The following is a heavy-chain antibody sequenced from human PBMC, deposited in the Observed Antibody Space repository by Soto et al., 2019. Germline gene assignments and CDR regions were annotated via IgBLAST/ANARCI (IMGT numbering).Heavy chain of an antibody. D-gene: IGHD3-3*01. CDR3: ARDGGFYYGMDD. V-gene: IGHV4-59*01. J-gene: IGHJ6*02. CDR1: GGSIGSYY. Sequence: QVQLQESGPGLVKPSETLSLTCTVSGGSIGSYYWNWIRQPPGKGLEWIGYIYYSGSTNYNPSLKSRVTISGDTSKNQFSLKLSSGTAADTAVYYCARDGGFYYGMDDWGQGTTVTVSS. CDR2: IYYSGST.